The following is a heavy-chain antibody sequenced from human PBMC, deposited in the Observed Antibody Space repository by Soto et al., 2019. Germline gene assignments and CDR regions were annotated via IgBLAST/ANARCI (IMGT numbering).Heavy chain of an antibody. V-gene: IGHV1-69*06. D-gene: IGHD3-22*01. Sequence: QVQLVQSGAEVKKPGSSVKVSCKVSGDTFSMYSISWVRQAPGQGLEWLGGIIPMLGTPSYAQRFQGRVTITADKDTTTAYMELSSLRSEDTAVYYCARERSRYDRSGYYRPDYWGQGTLVTVSS. CDR3: ARERSRYDRSGYYRPDY. J-gene: IGHJ4*02. CDR1: GDTFSMYS. CDR2: IIPMLGTP.